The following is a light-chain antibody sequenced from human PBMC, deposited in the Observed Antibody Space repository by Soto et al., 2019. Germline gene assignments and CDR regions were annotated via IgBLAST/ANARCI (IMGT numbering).Light chain of an antibody. V-gene: IGLV8-61*01. J-gene: IGLJ3*02. CDR1: SGSVSTSYY. CDR2: STN. CDR3: GV. Sequence: QTVVTQEPSFSVSPGRTVTLTCGLSSGSVSTSYYPSWYQQTPGQAPRTLIYSTNTRSSGVPDRFSGSILGNKAALTITGAQADDESDLWPGVFGGGTKLTVL.